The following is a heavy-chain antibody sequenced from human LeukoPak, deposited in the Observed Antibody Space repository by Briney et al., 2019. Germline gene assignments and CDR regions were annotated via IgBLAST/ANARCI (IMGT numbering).Heavy chain of an antibody. CDR1: GFTFSNAW. V-gene: IGHV3-15*01. CDR2: IKSKTDGGTT. D-gene: IGHD2-2*03. CDR3: TTVVDIVVVPAAFEYFDY. Sequence: PGGSLRLSCAASGFTFSNAWMSWVRQAPGKGLEWVGRIKSKTDGGTTDYAAPVKGRFTISRDDSKNTLYLQMNSLKTEDTAVYYCTTVVDIVVVPAAFEYFDYWGQGTLVTASS. J-gene: IGHJ4*02.